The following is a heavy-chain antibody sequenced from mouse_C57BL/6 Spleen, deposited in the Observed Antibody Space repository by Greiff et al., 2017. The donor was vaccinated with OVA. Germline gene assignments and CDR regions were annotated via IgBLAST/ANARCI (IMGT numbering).Heavy chain of an antibody. CDR3: ARYGNRFAY. J-gene: IGHJ3*01. CDR2: IDPSDSYT. CDR1: GYTFTSYW. D-gene: IGHD1-1*01. Sequence: QVQLQQPGAELVMPGASVKLSCKASGYTFTSYWMHWVKQRPGQGLEWIGEIDPSDSYTNYNQKFKGKSTLTVDQSSSTAYMQLSSLTSEDSAVYCSARYGNRFAYWGQGTLVTVSA. V-gene: IGHV1-69*01.